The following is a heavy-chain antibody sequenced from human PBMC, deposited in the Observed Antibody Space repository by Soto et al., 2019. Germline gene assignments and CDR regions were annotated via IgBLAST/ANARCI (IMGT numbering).Heavy chain of an antibody. CDR1: GVTFSDAW. CDR3: LTYDLPRRGADY. Sequence: EVKLVESGGGLVKPGGSLRLSCAASGVTFSDAWMHWVRQAPGKGLEWVGRIKRNADGGTTDYGAPVKGRFTISRDDSKNTLYLQMNSLTTDDTAVYYCLTYDLPRRGADYWSQGTLVTVSS. D-gene: IGHD2-21*01. CDR2: IKRNADGGTT. V-gene: IGHV3-15*07. J-gene: IGHJ4*02.